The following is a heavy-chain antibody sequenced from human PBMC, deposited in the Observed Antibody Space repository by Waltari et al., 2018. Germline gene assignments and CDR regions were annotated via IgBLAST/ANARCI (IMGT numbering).Heavy chain of an antibody. D-gene: IGHD4-17*01. Sequence: QVQLVESGGGVVQPGGSLRISCAASGFTFSSYGRHWVRQAPGKGLEWVAFIRYDGSNKYYADSVKGRFTISRDNSKNTLYLQMNSLRAEDTAVYYCAKGPAMTTVSYYYYMDVWGKGTTVTISS. CDR1: GFTFSSYG. CDR3: AKGPAMTTVSYYYYMDV. J-gene: IGHJ6*03. V-gene: IGHV3-30*02. CDR2: IRYDGSNK.